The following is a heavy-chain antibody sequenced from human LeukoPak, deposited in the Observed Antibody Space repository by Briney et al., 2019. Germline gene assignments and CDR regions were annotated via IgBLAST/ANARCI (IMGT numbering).Heavy chain of an antibody. CDR2: IYYSGST. D-gene: IGHD2-2*01. V-gene: IGHV4-39*07. Sequence: SETLSLTCTVSGGSISSSCYYWGWIRRPPGKGLEWIGSIYYSGSTYYNPSLKSRVTISVDTSKNQFSLKLSSVTAADTAVYYCARGSYYQLRPAFDYWGQGTLVTVSS. CDR1: GGSISSSCYY. CDR3: ARGSYYQLRPAFDY. J-gene: IGHJ4*02.